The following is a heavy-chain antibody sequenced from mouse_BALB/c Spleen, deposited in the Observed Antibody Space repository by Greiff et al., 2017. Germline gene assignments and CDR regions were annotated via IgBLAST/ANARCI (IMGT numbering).Heavy chain of an antibody. CDR2: IDPANGNT. D-gene: IGHD1-1*01. Sequence: VHVKQSGAELVKPGASVKLSCTASGFNIKDTYMHWVKQRPEQGLEWIGRIDPANGNTKYDPKFQGKATITADTSSNTAYLQLSSLTSEDTAVYYCAHGSSSYYFDYWGQGTTLTVSS. CDR3: AHGSSSYYFDY. CDR1: GFNIKDTY. J-gene: IGHJ2*01. V-gene: IGHV14-3*02.